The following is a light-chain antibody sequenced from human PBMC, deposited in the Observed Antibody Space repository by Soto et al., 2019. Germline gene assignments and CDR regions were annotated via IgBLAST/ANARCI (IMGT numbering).Light chain of an antibody. CDR1: QDISQY. V-gene: IGKV1-27*01. CDR2: YAS. CDR3: LKYTKDAPGT. Sequence: DIQTTQSPSSLSASVGDRVTLTCRASQDISQYLAWYQQRPGKVPKLLIYYASTLQSGVPSRFSGSGSGTEFTLTISSLQPEDVATYYCLKYTKDAPGTFGQGTKVEI. J-gene: IGKJ1*01.